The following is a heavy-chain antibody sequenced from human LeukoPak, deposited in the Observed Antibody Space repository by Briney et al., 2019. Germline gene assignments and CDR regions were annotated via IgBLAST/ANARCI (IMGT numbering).Heavy chain of an antibody. J-gene: IGHJ4*02. D-gene: IGHD4-23*01. CDR3: AREASGGYFDY. CDR1: GYTFSSYY. V-gene: IGHV1-46*01. CDR2: INPTGDST. Sequence: GASVKVSCKASGYTFSSYYMHWVRQAPGQGLEWVGLINPTGDSTNYAQNFRGRVTMTRDTSTSTVYMDLNSLRSEDTAVYYCAREASGGYFDYWGQGTLVTASS.